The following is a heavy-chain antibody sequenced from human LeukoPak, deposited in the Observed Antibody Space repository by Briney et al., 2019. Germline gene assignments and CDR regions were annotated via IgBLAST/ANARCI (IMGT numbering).Heavy chain of an antibody. CDR3: ARRALRYCSSTSCPAQYYGVDV. J-gene: IGHJ6*04. Sequence: GGSLRLSCAASGFIFSSYWMSWVRQAPGKGLEWVANIKEDGSEKYYVDSVKGRFTISRDNAKDSLYLQTNSLRAEDTAVYYCARRALRYCSSTSCPAQYYGVDVWGKGTTVTVSS. CDR1: GFIFSSYW. CDR2: IKEDGSEK. V-gene: IGHV3-7*03. D-gene: IGHD2-2*01.